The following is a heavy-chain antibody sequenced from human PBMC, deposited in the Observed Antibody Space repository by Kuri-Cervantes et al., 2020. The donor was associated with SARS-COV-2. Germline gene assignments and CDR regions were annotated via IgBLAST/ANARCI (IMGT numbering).Heavy chain of an antibody. D-gene: IGHD5-18*01. CDR2: IYNSENT. CDR1: GGSITNYY. V-gene: IGHV4-4*07. Sequence: SETLSLTCTVSGGSITNYYWTWIRRPAGKGLEWIGRIYNSENTRYNPSLKGRVTMSMDTSKSQISLTLTSVTAADTAVYYCGRVSWIQLWRRYSDSWGQGALVTVSS. CDR3: GRVSWIQLWRRYSDS. J-gene: IGHJ4*02.